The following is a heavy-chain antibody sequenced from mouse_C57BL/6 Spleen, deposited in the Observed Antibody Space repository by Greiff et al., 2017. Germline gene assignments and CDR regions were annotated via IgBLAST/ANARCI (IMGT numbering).Heavy chain of an antibody. CDR3: ARDSLGRRFAY. D-gene: IGHD4-1*01. V-gene: IGHV5-4*01. CDR1: GFTFSSYA. CDR2: ISDGGSYT. Sequence: EVQLVESGGGLVKPGGSLKLSCAASGFTFSSYAMSWVRQTPEKRLEWVATISDGGSYTYYPDNVKGRFTISRDNAKNNLYLQMSHLKSEDTAMYYCARDSLGRRFAYWGQGTLVTVSA. J-gene: IGHJ3*01.